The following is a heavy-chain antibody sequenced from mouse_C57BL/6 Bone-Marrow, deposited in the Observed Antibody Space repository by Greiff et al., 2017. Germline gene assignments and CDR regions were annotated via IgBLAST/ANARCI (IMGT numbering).Heavy chain of an antibody. CDR3: ARFYYYGSSSPYYFDY. CDR1: GYTFTDYY. J-gene: IGHJ2*01. CDR2: IGPGSGST. D-gene: IGHD1-1*01. V-gene: IGHV1-77*01. Sequence: VKLMESGAELVKPGASVKISCKASGYTFTDYYINWVKQRPGQGLEWIGKIGPGSGSTYYNEKFKGKATLTADKSSSTAYMQLSSLTSEDSAVYFCARFYYYGSSSPYYFDYWGQGTTLTVSS.